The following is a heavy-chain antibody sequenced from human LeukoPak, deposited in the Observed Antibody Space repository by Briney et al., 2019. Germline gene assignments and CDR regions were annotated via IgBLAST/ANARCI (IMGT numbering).Heavy chain of an antibody. CDR2: ISYDGSNK. D-gene: IGHD6-19*01. CDR3: AKGGIIAVAGTNY. J-gene: IGHJ4*02. V-gene: IGHV3-30*18. Sequence: PEGSLRLSCAASGFTFSSYGMHWVRQAPGKGLEWVAVISYDGSNKYYADSVKGRFTISRDNSKNTLYLQMNSLRAEDTAVYYCAKGGIIAVAGTNYWGQGTLVTVSS. CDR1: GFTFSSYG.